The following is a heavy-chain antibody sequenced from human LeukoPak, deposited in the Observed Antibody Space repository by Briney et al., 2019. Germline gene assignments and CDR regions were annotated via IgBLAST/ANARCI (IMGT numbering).Heavy chain of an antibody. CDR3: ASEEWPQPNWFDP. J-gene: IGHJ5*02. CDR2: VYYSGRT. V-gene: IGHV4-39*07. D-gene: IGHD3-3*01. CDR1: GGSISSSSYY. Sequence: SETLSLTCTVSGGSISSSSYYWGWIRQPPGKGLEWVGSVYYSGRTYYNPSLKSRVTISVDTSKNQFSLKLSSVTAADTAVYYCASEEWPQPNWFDPWGQGTLVTVSS.